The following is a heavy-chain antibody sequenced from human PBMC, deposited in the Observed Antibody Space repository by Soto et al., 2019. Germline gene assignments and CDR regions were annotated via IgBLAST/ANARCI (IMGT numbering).Heavy chain of an antibody. J-gene: IGHJ6*02. CDR2: ISYDGSNK. V-gene: IGHV3-30-3*01. CDR1: GFTFSSYA. Sequence: GGSLRLSCAASGFTFSSYAMHWVRQAPGKGLEWVAVISYDGSNKYYADSVKGRFTISRDNSKNTLYLQMNSLRAEDTAVYYCARDRAVAGPTSPGYYYYYGMDVWGQGTTVTVSS. CDR3: ARDRAVAGPTSPGYYYYYGMDV. D-gene: IGHD6-19*01.